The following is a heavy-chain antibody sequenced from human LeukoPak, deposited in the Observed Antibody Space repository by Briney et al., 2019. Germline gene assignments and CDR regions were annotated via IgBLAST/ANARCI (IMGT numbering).Heavy chain of an antibody. J-gene: IGHJ4*02. V-gene: IGHV3-21*01. CDR1: LFTFSNYS. Sequence: GGSLRLSRADSLFTFSNYSMNWLRQAPGKGLEWVSPISSSSSYIYYADSVKGRFTISRDNAKNSLYLQMNSLRAEDTAVYYCARDGIQLWLRTYYFDYWGQGTLVTVSS. D-gene: IGHD5-18*01. CDR2: ISSSSSYI. CDR3: ARDGIQLWLRTYYFDY.